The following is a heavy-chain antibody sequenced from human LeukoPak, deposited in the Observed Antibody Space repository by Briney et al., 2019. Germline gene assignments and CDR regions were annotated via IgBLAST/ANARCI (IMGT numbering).Heavy chain of an antibody. D-gene: IGHD5-12*01. Sequence: QPGGSLRLSCAASGFTFSSYGMHWVRQAPGKGLEGVAVIWYDGSNKYYADSVKGRFTISRDNSKNTLYLQMNSLRAEDTAVYYCARVPHRGVATIINLDYWGQGTLVTVSS. CDR2: IWYDGSNK. CDR3: ARVPHRGVATIINLDY. V-gene: IGHV3-33*08. CDR1: GFTFSSYG. J-gene: IGHJ4*02.